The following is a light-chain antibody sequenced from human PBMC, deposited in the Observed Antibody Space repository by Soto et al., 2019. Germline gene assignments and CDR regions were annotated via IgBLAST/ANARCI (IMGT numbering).Light chain of an antibody. CDR2: AAS. V-gene: IGKV1-8*01. J-gene: IGKJ2*01. Sequence: AIRMTQSPSSFSASTGDRVTITCRASQGISSYLAWYQQKPGKAPKLLIYAASTLQSAVPSRFSGGGSGTDFTLTINSLQPEDFATYYCQQLKTYPYTFGQGTKLEIK. CDR1: QGISSY. CDR3: QQLKTYPYT.